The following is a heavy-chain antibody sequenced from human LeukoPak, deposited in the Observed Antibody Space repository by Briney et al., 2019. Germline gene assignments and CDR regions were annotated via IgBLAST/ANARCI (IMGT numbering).Heavy chain of an antibody. D-gene: IGHD3-10*01. V-gene: IGHV3-30*01. CDR1: GFTFSSYA. Sequence: GRSLRLSCAASGFTFSSYAMHWVRQAPGKGLEWVAVISYDGSNKYYADSVKGRFTISRDTSKSMLYLQMNSLRPEDTAVYYCVKEQSSGNYRTADFWGQGTLVTVSS. CDR3: VKEQSSGNYRTADF. J-gene: IGHJ4*02. CDR2: ISYDGSNK.